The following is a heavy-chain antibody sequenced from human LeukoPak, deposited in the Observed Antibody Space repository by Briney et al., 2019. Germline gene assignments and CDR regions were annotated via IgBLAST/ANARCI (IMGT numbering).Heavy chain of an antibody. Sequence: PGGSLRLSCAASGFTFDDYTMHWVRQAPGKGLEWVSLISWEAGRTYYADSVKGRFTISRDNSKNSLYLQMNSLRTEDTALYYCAKADTTLDPFDHWGQGTLVTVSS. J-gene: IGHJ4*02. CDR3: AKADTTLDPFDH. D-gene: IGHD5-18*01. V-gene: IGHV3-43*01. CDR2: ISWEAGRT. CDR1: GFTFDDYT.